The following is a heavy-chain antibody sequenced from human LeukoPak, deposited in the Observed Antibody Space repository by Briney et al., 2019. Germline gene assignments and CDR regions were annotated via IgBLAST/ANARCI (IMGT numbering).Heavy chain of an antibody. D-gene: IGHD3-22*01. V-gene: IGHV1-46*01. CDR1: GYTFTSYY. CDR3: AREAYYYDSSVYTALDY. Sequence: ASVKVSCKASGYTFTSYYMHWVRQAPGQGLEWMGIINPSGGSTSYAQKFQGRVTMTRDTSTSTVYMELSSLRSEDTAVYYCAREAYYYDSSVYTALDYWGQGTLVTVSS. J-gene: IGHJ4*02. CDR2: INPSGGST.